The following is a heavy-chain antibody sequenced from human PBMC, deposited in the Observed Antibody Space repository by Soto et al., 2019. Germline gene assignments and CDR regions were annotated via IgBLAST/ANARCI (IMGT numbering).Heavy chain of an antibody. CDR1: GYTFTGYY. J-gene: IGHJ4*02. Sequence: ASVKVSCKASGYTFTGYYMHWVRQAPGQGLEWMGWINTNSGGTNYAQKFQGWVTMTRDTSISTAYMELSRLRSDDTAVYYCARVKLRLGELSSLDYWGQGTLVTVSS. V-gene: IGHV1-2*04. CDR3: ARVKLRLGELSSLDY. D-gene: IGHD3-16*02. CDR2: INTNSGGT.